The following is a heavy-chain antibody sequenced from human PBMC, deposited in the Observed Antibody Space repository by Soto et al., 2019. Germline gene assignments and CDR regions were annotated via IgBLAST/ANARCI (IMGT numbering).Heavy chain of an antibody. J-gene: IGHJ6*01. CDR1: GFTFSSYA. CDR3: ARDLNSGSYFPKKYYYGMDV. Sequence: PGGSLRLSCAASGFTFSSYAMHWVRQAPGKGLEWVAVISYDGSNKYYADSVKGRFTISRDNSKNTLYLQMNSLRAEDTAVYYCARDLNSGSYFPKKYYYGMDVWGQGTTVTVSS. V-gene: IGHV3-30-3*01. CDR2: ISYDGSNK. D-gene: IGHD1-26*01.